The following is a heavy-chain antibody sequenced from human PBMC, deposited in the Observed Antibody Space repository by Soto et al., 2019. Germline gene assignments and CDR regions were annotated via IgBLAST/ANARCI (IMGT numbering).Heavy chain of an antibody. CDR2: ISWNSGSI. D-gene: IGHD6-19*01. CDR3: AKPYSSGWYFAFDI. CDR1: GFTFDDYA. Sequence: GGSLRLSCAASGFTFDDYAMHWVRQAPGKGLEWVSGISWNSGSIGYADSVKGRFTISRDNAKNSLYLQMNSLRAEDTALYYCAKPYSSGWYFAFDIWGQGTMVTVSS. J-gene: IGHJ3*02. V-gene: IGHV3-9*01.